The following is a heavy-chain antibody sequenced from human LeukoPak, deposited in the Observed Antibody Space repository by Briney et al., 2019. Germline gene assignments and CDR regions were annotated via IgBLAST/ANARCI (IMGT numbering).Heavy chain of an antibody. D-gene: IGHD3-22*01. CDR3: ARDRYAYDSSGYYYLDWYFDL. V-gene: IGHV4-30-4*01. CDR1: GGSISSGDYY. Sequence: SQTLSLTCTVSGGSISSGDYYWSWIRQPPGKGLEWIGYIYYSGSTYYNPSLKSRVTISVDTSKNQFSLKLSSVTAADTAVYYCARDRYAYDSSGYYYLDWYFDLWGRGTLVTVSS. J-gene: IGHJ2*01. CDR2: IYYSGST.